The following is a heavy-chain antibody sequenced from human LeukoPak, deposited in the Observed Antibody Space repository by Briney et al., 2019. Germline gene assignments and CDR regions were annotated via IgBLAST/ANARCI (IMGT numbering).Heavy chain of an antibody. CDR3: AKAGLVRGGALDS. Sequence: GGSLRLSCAASGFTFSSYAMHWVRQAPGKGLEWVAVISYDGSNKYYADSVKGRFTISRDNSKNTLYLQMNSLRVADTAVYYCAKAGLVRGGALDSWGQGTLVTVSS. V-gene: IGHV3-30*04. D-gene: IGHD3/OR15-3a*01. CDR1: GFTFSSYA. J-gene: IGHJ5*01. CDR2: ISYDGSNK.